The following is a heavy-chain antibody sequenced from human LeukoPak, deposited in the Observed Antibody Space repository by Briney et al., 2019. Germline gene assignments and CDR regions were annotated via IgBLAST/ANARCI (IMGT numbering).Heavy chain of an antibody. Sequence: ASVKVSCKASGYTFTSYYMHWVRQAPGQGLEWMGIINPCDGSTSYAQKFQGRVTMTRDTSTSTVYMELSSLRSEDTAVYCCARDTATGDAFDIWGQGTMVTVSS. CDR3: ARDTATGDAFDI. D-gene: IGHD6-25*01. CDR1: GYTFTSYY. J-gene: IGHJ3*02. V-gene: IGHV1-46*01. CDR2: INPCDGST.